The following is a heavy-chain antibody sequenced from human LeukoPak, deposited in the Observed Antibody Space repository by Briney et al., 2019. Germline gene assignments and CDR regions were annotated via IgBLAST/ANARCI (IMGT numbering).Heavy chain of an antibody. D-gene: IGHD6-13*01. Sequence: QAGGSLRLSCGASGFTFSSYAMSWVRQAPGKGLEWVSGISGSDGYTYYADSVKGRFTISRDNSKNTLYLQMNSLRAEDTAVYYCAKDGRSWAFDPWGQGTLVTVSS. CDR3: AKDGRSWAFDP. V-gene: IGHV3-23*01. CDR2: ISGSDGYT. CDR1: GFTFSSYA. J-gene: IGHJ5*02.